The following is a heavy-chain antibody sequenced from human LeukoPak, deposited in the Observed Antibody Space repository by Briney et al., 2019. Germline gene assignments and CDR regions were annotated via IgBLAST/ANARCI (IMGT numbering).Heavy chain of an antibody. J-gene: IGHJ6*03. CDR3: AREPARITIFGVATPYYYYYMDV. V-gene: IGHV4-4*07. D-gene: IGHD3-3*01. CDR2: VYTSGST. Sequence: SETLSLNCTVSGGSISSYYWSWIRQPAGKGLEWIGRVYTSGSTNYNPSLKSRVTMSVDTSKNQFSLKLSSVTAADTAVYYCAREPARITIFGVATPYYYYYMDVWGKGTTVTVSS. CDR1: GGSISSYY.